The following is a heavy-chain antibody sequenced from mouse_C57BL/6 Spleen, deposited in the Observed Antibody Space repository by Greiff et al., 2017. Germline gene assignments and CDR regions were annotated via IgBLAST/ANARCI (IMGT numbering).Heavy chain of an antibody. CDR2: IWSGGST. Sequence: QVQLQQSGPGLVQPSQCLSITCTVSGFSFTSYGVHWVRQSPGKGLEWLGVIWSGGSTDYYAAFISRLSISKDNSKSQVFFKMNSLQADDTAIYYCARNVYDGYYLWFDVWGTGTTVTVSS. CDR3: ARNVYDGYYLWFDV. J-gene: IGHJ1*03. CDR1: GFSFTSYG. D-gene: IGHD2-3*01. V-gene: IGHV2-2*01.